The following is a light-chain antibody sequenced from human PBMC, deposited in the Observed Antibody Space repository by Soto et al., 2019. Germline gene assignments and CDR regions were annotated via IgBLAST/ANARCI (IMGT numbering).Light chain of an antibody. CDR2: KAS. CDR3: QQYNDNWT. Sequence: DSPMTQSPSTLSASVGDRVTITCRASQSISSWLAWYQQNPGTAPKLLIYKASTLQSGVPSRFSGSGSGTEFTLTISSLQPDDSATYYCQQYNDNWTFGQGTKVEIK. CDR1: QSISSW. V-gene: IGKV1-5*03. J-gene: IGKJ1*01.